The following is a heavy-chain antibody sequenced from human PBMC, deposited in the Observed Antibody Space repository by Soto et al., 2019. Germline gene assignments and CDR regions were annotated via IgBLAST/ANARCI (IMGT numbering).Heavy chain of an antibody. Sequence: ASVMVSCTASGYTFTSYGISWVRQAPGQGLEWMGWISAYNGNTNYAQKLQGRVTMTTDTSTSTAYMELRSLRSDDTAVYYCARDLGVGYDYVWGSYRYTWFDPWGQGTLVTVSS. CDR3: ARDLGVGYDYVWGSYRYTWFDP. CDR1: GYTFTSYG. J-gene: IGHJ5*02. V-gene: IGHV1-18*04. D-gene: IGHD3-16*02. CDR2: ISAYNGNT.